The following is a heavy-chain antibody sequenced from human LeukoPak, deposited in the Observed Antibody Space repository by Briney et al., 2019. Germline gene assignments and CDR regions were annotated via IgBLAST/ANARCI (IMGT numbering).Heavy chain of an antibody. D-gene: IGHD6-19*01. V-gene: IGHV4-39*06. J-gene: IGHJ3*02. Sequence: PSETLSLTCTVSGGSISSSSYYWGWIRQPPGKGLEWIGSIYYSGSTYYNPSLKSRVTISVDTSKNQFALKLSSVTAEDTAVYYCTRQGQWLIEGAFDIWGQGTMVTVSS. CDR2: IYYSGST. CDR1: GGSISSSSYY. CDR3: TRQGQWLIEGAFDI.